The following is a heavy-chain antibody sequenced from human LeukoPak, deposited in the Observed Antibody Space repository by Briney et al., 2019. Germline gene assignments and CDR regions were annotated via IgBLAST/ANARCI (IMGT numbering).Heavy chain of an antibody. CDR2: INHSGST. D-gene: IGHD6-19*01. V-gene: IGHV4-34*01. CDR1: GGSFSGYY. J-gene: IGHJ4*02. Sequence: TSETLSFTCAAYGGSFSGYYWSWIRRPPGKGLEWIGEINHSGSTNYNPSLKSRVTISVDTSKNQFSLKLSSVTAADTAVYYCARGRIAVAVWDYWGQGTLVTVSS. CDR3: ARGRIAVAVWDY.